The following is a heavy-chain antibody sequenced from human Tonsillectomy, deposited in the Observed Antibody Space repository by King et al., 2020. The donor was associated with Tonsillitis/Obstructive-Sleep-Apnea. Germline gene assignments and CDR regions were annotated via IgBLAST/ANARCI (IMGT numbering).Heavy chain of an antibody. CDR2: IIPMFGSA. CDR1: GGTFSSYG. V-gene: IGHV1-69*01. Sequence: QVQLVQSGAEVKKPGSSVKVSCATSGGTFSSYGISWVRQAPGQGLEWMGGIIPMFGSAKHAQNFQGRVAITADESTNTAYMELSSLGSEDTAVYYWAREGWGWFDPWGQGTLVTVSS. CDR3: AREGWGWFDP. D-gene: IGHD1-26*01. J-gene: IGHJ5*02.